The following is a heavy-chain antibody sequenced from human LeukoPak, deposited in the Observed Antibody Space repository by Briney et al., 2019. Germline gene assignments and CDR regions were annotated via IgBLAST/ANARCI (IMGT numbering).Heavy chain of an antibody. Sequence: GGSLSRSAAASGFTFSSYWMHWDRQAPGQGLVWVSRINSDGSSKKYAEFGKGGFTITKHNAKNTQDLRMNSVKAEDTGVYCCVLFSERENSDSTANFWRQGTLV. CDR3: VLFSERENSDSTANF. J-gene: IGHJ4*02. V-gene: IGHV3-74*03. CDR2: INSDGSSK. D-gene: IGHD3-22*01. CDR1: GFTFSSYW.